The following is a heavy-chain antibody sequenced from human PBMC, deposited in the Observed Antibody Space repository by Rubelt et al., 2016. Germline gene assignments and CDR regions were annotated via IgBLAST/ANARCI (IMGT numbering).Heavy chain of an antibody. V-gene: IGHV4-39*01. CDR1: GGSISSSSYY. Sequence: QLQLQESGPGLVKPSETLSLTCTVSGGSISSSSYYWGWIRQPPGKGLEWIGSIFYSGSTYCNPSLQSRVTISVDRSKNHFSLKLSPMTAADWAVDYCASLTAPATIWGQGILVTVSS. D-gene: IGHD5-18*01. J-gene: IGHJ4*02. CDR2: IFYSGST. CDR3: ASLTAPATI.